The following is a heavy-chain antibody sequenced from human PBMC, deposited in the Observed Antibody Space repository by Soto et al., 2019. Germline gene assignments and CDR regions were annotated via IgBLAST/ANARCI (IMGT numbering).Heavy chain of an antibody. V-gene: IGHV4-30-2*01. D-gene: IGHD1-1*01. Sequence: SETLSHTCAVSGGSISSLGYSWYWFRQPPGKGLEWIGYIYHSGSTLYNPSLKSRVTISVDKSKNQFSLKLTSVTAADTAVYYCARDQLEGNWFDPWGQGTLVTVS. CDR3: ARDQLEGNWFDP. CDR2: IYHSGST. J-gene: IGHJ5*02. CDR1: GGSISSLGYS.